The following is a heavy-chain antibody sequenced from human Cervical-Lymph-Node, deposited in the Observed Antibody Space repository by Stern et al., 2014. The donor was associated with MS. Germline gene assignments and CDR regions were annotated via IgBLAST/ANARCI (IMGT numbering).Heavy chain of an antibody. CDR3: ARVEGECRGGSCYSWCDP. CDR2: IYYSGST. J-gene: IGHJ5*02. V-gene: IGHV4-61*01. D-gene: IGHD2-15*01. Sequence: QLQLQESGPGLVKPSETLSLTCTVSGGSVSSGSYYWSWIRQPPGKGLEWIGYIYYSGSTNYNPSLKSRVTISVDTSKNQFSLKLSAGTAADTAGDYCARVEGECRGGSCYSWCDPWGQGTLVTVSS. CDR1: GGSVSSGSYY.